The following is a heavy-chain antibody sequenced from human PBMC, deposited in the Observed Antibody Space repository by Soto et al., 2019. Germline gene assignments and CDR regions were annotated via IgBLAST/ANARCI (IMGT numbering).Heavy chain of an antibody. CDR3: ARDWSGYDYFTAYYGMDV. Sequence: QVQLVQSGAEVKKPGSSVKVSCKASGGTVSSYSISWVRQAPGQGLEWMGRIIPILGIANYAQKFQGRVTITADKSTSTSYMELSSLRSEDTAVYYCARDWSGYDYFTAYYGMDVWGQGTTVTVSS. V-gene: IGHV1-69*08. CDR1: GGTVSSYS. J-gene: IGHJ6*02. CDR2: IIPILGIA. D-gene: IGHD5-12*01.